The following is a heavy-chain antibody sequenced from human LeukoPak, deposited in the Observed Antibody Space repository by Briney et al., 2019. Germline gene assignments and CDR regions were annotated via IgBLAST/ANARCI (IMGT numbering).Heavy chain of an antibody. CDR3: ARQNYDILTGYGMDV. Sequence: PSETLSLTCTVSGGSISSYYWSWIRQPPGKGLEWIGYIYYSGSTNYNPSLKSRVTISVDTSKNQFSLKLSSVTAADTAVYHCARQNYDILTGYGMDVWGQGTTVTVSS. V-gene: IGHV4-59*08. D-gene: IGHD3-9*01. J-gene: IGHJ6*02. CDR2: IYYSGST. CDR1: GGSISSYY.